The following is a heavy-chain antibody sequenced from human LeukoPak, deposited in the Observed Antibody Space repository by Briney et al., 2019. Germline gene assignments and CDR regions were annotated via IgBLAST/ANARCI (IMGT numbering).Heavy chain of an antibody. D-gene: IGHD6-19*01. V-gene: IGHV3-74*01. CDR2: INSDGSFT. J-gene: IGHJ4*02. CDR3: ASSSIAVAPDY. CDR1: GFTFSSYW. Sequence: PGGSLRLSCEASGFTFSSYWMHWVRQAPGKGLVWVSRINSDGSFTNYADSVKGRFTISRDNAKNTLYLQMNSLRAEDTAVYYCASSSIAVAPDYWGQGTLVTVSS.